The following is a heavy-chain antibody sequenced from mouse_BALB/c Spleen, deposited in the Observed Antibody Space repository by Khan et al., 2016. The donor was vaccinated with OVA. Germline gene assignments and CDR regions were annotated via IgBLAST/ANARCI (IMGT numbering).Heavy chain of an antibody. CDR2: IWSYGST. D-gene: IGHD2-4*01. CDR3: ARFYDYEGYFDV. J-gene: IGHJ1*01. CDR1: GFSLTSYG. V-gene: IGHV2-4*02. Sequence: VELMESGPGLVQPSQNLSITCTVSGFSLTSYGVHWVRQPPGKGLEWLGVIWSYGSTDYNAAFISRLSISKDNSKSQVFFKMNSLQADDTAIYYCARFYDYEGYFDVWGAGTTVTGSS.